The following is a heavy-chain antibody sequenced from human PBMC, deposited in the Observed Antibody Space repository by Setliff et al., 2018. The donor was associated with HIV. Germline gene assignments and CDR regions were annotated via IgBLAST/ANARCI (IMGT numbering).Heavy chain of an antibody. CDR2: IFASGST. J-gene: IGHJ6*03. CDR3: ARVGASGVASSMDYHYYMDV. Sequence: SETLSLTCTASGGSFSSYHWSWIRHPAGKGLEWIGHIFASGSTKYNPSLESRVTMSVDTSRTQFSLKLRSVTAADTAVYYCARVGASGVASSMDYHYYMDVWGKGTSVTVSS. CDR1: GGSFSSYH. V-gene: IGHV4-4*07. D-gene: IGHD2-2*01.